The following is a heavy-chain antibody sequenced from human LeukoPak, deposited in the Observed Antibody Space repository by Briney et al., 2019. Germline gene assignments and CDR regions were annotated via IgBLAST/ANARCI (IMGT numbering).Heavy chain of an antibody. D-gene: IGHD5-12*01. V-gene: IGHV1-69*06. CDR1: GGTFSSYA. CDR3: ARGQWLRSFDY. Sequence: ASVEVSCKASGGTFSSYAISWVRQAPGQGLEWMGGIIPIFGTANYAQKFQGRVTITADKSTSTAYMELSSLRSEDTAVYYCARGQWLRSFDYWGQGTLVTVSS. J-gene: IGHJ4*02. CDR2: IIPIFGTA.